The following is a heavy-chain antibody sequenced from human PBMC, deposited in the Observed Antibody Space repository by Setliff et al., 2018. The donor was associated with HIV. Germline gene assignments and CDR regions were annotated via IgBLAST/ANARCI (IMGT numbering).Heavy chain of an antibody. Sequence: GGSLRLSCAASGFTFSHYGMHWVRQAPGKGLEWVSAISSGGGTYYADFVKGRFTISRDNAKNSLYLQMNSLRAEDTAVYYCARAWVFDSSSNDAFDIWGQGTMVTVSS. V-gene: IGHV3-21*01. CDR2: ISSGGGT. J-gene: IGHJ3*02. CDR3: ARAWVFDSSSNDAFDI. D-gene: IGHD6-6*01. CDR1: GFTFSHYG.